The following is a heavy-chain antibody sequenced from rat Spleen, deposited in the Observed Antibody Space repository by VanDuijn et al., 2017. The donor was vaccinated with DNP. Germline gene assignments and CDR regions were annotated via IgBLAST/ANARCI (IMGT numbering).Heavy chain of an antibody. V-gene: IGHV5-29*01. Sequence: EVQLVESDGGLVQPGRSLKLSCAASGFTFSDYYMAWVRQAPTKGLEWVATISYDGSSTYYRDSVKGRFTISRDNAKSTLYLQMDSLRSEDTATYYCARHEYYGFGLDYWGQGVMVTVSS. CDR2: ISYDGSST. J-gene: IGHJ2*01. CDR1: GFTFSDYY. D-gene: IGHD1-6*01. CDR3: ARHEYYGFGLDY.